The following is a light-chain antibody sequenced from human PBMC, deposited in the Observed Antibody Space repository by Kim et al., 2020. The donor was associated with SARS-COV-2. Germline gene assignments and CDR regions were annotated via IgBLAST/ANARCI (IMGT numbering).Light chain of an antibody. CDR3: QQYNNWPYT. V-gene: IGKV3-15*01. CDR2: GAS. J-gene: IGKJ2*01. Sequence: SGSPGERATRSGRASQSVSSNLAWYQQKPGQAPRLLIYGASTRATGIPARFSGSGSGTEFTLTISSLQSEDFAVYYCQQYNNWPYTFGQGTKLEI. CDR1: QSVSSN.